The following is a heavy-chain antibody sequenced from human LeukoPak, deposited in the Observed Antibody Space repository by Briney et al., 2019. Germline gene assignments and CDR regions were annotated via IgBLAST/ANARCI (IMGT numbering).Heavy chain of an antibody. CDR2: INHSGST. CDR3: ARGLGGWLRLFDY. V-gene: IGHV4-34*01. CDR1: GGSFSGYY. J-gene: IGHJ4*02. Sequence: SETLSLTCAVYGGSFSGYYWSWIRQPPGKGLEWIGEINHSGSTNYNPSLKSRVTISVDTSKNQISLKLSSVTAADTAVYYCARGLGGWLRLFDYWGQGTLVTVSS. D-gene: IGHD6-19*01.